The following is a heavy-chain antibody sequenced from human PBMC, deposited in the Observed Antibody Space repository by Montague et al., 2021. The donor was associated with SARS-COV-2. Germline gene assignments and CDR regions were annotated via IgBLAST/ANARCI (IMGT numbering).Heavy chain of an antibody. J-gene: IGHJ6*02. V-gene: IGHV4-34*01. CDR3: ARVPYRLLFVPRYYGMDV. CDR1: GGSLSGYY. Sequence: SETLSLTCAVYGGSLSGYYWSWIRQPPGEGLEWIAEISHSGSTSYNPSLKSRVTISVDTSKNQFSLELSSATAADTAVYYCARVPYRLLFVPRYYGMDVWGRGTTVTVSS. D-gene: IGHD2-2*01. CDR2: ISHSGST.